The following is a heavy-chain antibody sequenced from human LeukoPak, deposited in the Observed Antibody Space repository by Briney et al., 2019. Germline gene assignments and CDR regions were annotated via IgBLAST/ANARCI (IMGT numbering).Heavy chain of an antibody. D-gene: IGHD3-3*01. V-gene: IGHV3-11*05. J-gene: IGHJ4*02. CDR3: ARDYDFWSGYFDW. Sequence: GRFNISRDNAKNALYLQMSSLRTEDTAVHYCARDYDFWSGYFDWWGQGTRVTVSS.